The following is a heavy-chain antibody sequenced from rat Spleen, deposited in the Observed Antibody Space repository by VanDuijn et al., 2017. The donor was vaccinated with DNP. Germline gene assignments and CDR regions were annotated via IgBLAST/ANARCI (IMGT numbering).Heavy chain of an antibody. Sequence: EVQLQESGPGLVKPSHSLSLTCSVTGFSITTNYWGWIRKFPGNKMEWIGHISYSGSSGYNPSLKSRISITRDTSKNQFFLQVNSVTTEDTATYYCARLGTQGFAYWGQGTLVTVSS. CDR3: ARLGTQGFAY. CDR1: GFSITTNY. CDR2: ISYSGSS. D-gene: IGHD1-5*01. V-gene: IGHV3-1*01. J-gene: IGHJ3*01.